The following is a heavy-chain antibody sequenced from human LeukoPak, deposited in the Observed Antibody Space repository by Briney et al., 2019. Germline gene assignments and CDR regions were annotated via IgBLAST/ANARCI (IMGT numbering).Heavy chain of an antibody. CDR1: GYTFTSYY. Sequence: ASVKVSCKASGYTFTSYYIHWVRQAPGQGLEWMGIIYPGGGSTSYAQKFQGRVTMTRDMSTSTVYMELSSLRSEDTAVYYCATGGHVRVYDSSAYYGHYWGQGTLVTVSS. V-gene: IGHV1-46*01. CDR3: ATGGHVRVYDSSAYYGHY. CDR2: IYPGGGST. J-gene: IGHJ4*02. D-gene: IGHD3-22*01.